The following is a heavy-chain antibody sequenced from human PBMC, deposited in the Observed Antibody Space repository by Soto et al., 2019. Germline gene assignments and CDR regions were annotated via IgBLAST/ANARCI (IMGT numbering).Heavy chain of an antibody. V-gene: IGHV6-1*01. CDR1: GDSVSSNSAA. CDR3: SRGSWDDVIGPYYMDV. Sequence: QVQLQQSGPGLVKPSQTLSLTCDISGDSVSSNSAAWNWIRQTPSRGLEWLGRTYYRSKWYINYGVCVKSRISVNPDSSKIQFSLQLNSETPEDTAVYYCSRGSWDDVIGPYYMDVWGKGTTVTVSS. J-gene: IGHJ6*03. D-gene: IGHD1-1*01. CDR2: TYYRSKWYI.